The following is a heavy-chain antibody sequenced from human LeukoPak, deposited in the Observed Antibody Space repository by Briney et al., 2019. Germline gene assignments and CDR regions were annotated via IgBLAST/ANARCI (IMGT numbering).Heavy chain of an antibody. V-gene: IGHV3-9*01. D-gene: IGHD6-19*01. CDR2: ISYNSGSL. J-gene: IGHJ4*02. CDR3: AKVGAVSLES. CDR1: GFTFGDHA. Sequence: PGGSLRLSCAASGFTFGDHAMHWVRQTPGKGLEWVAGISYNSGSLGYADSVKGRFTISRDNGKQSLFLQMNSLRPEDTAVYFCAKVGAVSLESWGQGTLVTVSS.